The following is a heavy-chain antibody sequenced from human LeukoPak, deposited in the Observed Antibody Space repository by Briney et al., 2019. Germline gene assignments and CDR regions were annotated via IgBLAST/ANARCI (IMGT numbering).Heavy chain of an antibody. CDR2: MNPNSGNT. Sequence: ASVKVSCKASGYTFTSYDINWVRQATGQGLEWMGWMNPNSGNTGYAQKFQGRVTITRNTSISTAYMELSSLRSEDTAVYYCARCRGLCWARLAIFDYWGRGTLVTVSS. D-gene: IGHD2-21*01. J-gene: IGHJ4*02. CDR3: ARCRGLCWARLAIFDY. CDR1: GYTFTSYD. V-gene: IGHV1-8*03.